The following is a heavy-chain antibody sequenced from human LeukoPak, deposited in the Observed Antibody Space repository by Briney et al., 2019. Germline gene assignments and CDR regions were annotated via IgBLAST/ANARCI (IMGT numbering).Heavy chain of an antibody. Sequence: GASLKISCKGSGYRFTSYWIGWVRPAPGQGLEWMGGIIPIFGTTNYAQKFQDRVTITADKSTSTAYMELSSLRSEDTAVYYCARVVGLTGYSSSWYSGYYYYMDVWGKGTTVTVSS. CDR2: IIPIFGTT. V-gene: IGHV1-69*06. D-gene: IGHD6-13*01. J-gene: IGHJ6*03. CDR1: GYRFTSYW. CDR3: ARVVGLTGYSSSWYSGYYYYMDV.